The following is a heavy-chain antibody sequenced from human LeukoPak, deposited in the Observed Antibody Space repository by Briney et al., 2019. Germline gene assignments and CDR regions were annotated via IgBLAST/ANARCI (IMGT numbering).Heavy chain of an antibody. J-gene: IGHJ5*02. V-gene: IGHV3-21*06. CDR2: YL. Sequence: YLYYADSVKGRFTISRDNAKNSLYLQMNSLRAEDTAVYYCARPSSSGAFDPWGQGTLVTVSS. CDR3: ARPSSSGAFDP. D-gene: IGHD1-26*01.